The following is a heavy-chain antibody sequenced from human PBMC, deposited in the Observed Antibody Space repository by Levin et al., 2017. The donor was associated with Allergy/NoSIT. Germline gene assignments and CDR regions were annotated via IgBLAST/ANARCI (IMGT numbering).Heavy chain of an antibody. CDR3: ARAPLTVYGSGRVAEVPY. D-gene: IGHD3-10*01. J-gene: IGHJ4*02. CDR2: INPNSGGT. V-gene: IGHV1-2*02. CDR1: GYSFIGFY. Sequence: ASVKVSCKASGYSFIGFYMHWVRQAPGQGLEWMGWINPNSGGTKYAQRFQGRVTLTRDTSMNTAYMELSGLEADDTAVYYCARAPLTVYGSGRVAEVPYWGQGTLVTVSS.